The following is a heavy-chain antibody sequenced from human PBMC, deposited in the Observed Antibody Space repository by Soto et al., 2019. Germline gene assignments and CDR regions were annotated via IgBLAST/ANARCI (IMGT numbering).Heavy chain of an antibody. J-gene: IGHJ4*02. D-gene: IGHD5-12*01. CDR2: IYYSGST. Sequence: QVQLQESGPGLVKPSQTLSLTCTISGGSISSGGYYWSWIRQHPGKGLEWIGYIYYSGSTYYNPSPKGRVTISVDPSKNQFALKLRSVTAADTAVYYCARQRDGYDYRYFDYWGQGTLVTVSS. V-gene: IGHV4-31*03. CDR3: ARQRDGYDYRYFDY. CDR1: GGSISSGGYY.